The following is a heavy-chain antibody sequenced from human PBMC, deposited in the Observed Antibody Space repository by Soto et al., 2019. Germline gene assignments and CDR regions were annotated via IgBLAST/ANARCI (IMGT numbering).Heavy chain of an antibody. J-gene: IGHJ3*02. V-gene: IGHV4-34*01. D-gene: IGHD3-22*01. Sequence: SETLSLTCAVYGGSFSGYYWSWIRQPPGKGLEWIGEINHSGSTNYNPSLKSRVTISVDTSKNQFSLKLSSVTAADTAVYYCARRGWSSGYYYNTRAFDIWGQGTMVTVSS. CDR2: INHSGST. CDR3: ARRGWSSGYYYNTRAFDI. CDR1: GGSFSGYY.